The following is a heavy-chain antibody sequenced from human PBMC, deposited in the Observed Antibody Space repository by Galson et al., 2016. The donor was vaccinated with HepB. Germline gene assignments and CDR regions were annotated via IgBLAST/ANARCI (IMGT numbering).Heavy chain of an antibody. CDR2: IKPDGSDQ. J-gene: IGHJ4*02. CDR3: AKPLGDASRLDY. V-gene: IGHV3-7*03. CDR1: GFTFSGSW. Sequence: SLRLSCAGSGFTFSGSWMTWVRQAPGKGLEWVASIKPDGSDQFYVDSVRGRFTVSRDNAKNSVYLQMNSLRAEDTAVYYCAKPLGDASRLDYWGQGSLVTVSS. D-gene: IGHD3-16*01.